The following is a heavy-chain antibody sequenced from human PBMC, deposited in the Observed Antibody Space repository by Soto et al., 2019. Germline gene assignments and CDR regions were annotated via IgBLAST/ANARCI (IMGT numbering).Heavy chain of an antibody. V-gene: IGHV1-18*01. J-gene: IGHJ4*02. Sequence: ASVKVSCKASGGTFSSYAISWVRQAPGQGLEYMGWISPYNGNTYYAQNLQGRVTMTTDTSTRTAYRELRSLRSDATAVYYCTRPNPTRQSTYDYWGRGTLVTVSS. CDR2: ISPYNGNT. CDR1: GGTFSSYA. CDR3: TRPNPTRQSTYDY.